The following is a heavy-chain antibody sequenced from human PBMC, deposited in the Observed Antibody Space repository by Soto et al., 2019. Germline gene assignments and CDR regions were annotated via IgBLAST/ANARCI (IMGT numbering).Heavy chain of an antibody. Sequence: GGSLRLSCAASGFTFSSYAMSWVRQAPGKGLEWVSAISGSGGSTYYADSVKGRFTISRDNSKNTLYLQMNSLRAEDTAVYYCAKFWRPPPEGVVVAATIDYWGQGTLVTVSS. CDR3: AKFWRPPPEGVVVAATIDY. CDR1: GFTFSSYA. V-gene: IGHV3-23*01. J-gene: IGHJ4*02. CDR2: ISGSGGST. D-gene: IGHD2-15*01.